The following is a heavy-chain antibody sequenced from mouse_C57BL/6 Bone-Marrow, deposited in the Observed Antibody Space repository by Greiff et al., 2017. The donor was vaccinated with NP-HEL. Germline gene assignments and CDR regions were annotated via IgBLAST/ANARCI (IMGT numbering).Heavy chain of an antibody. J-gene: IGHJ1*03. CDR3: ARSTMVTTTDWYFDV. V-gene: IGHV7-3*01. Sequence: EVQGVESGGGLVQPGGSLSLSCAASGFTFTDYYMSWVRQPPGKALEWLGFIRNKANGYTTEYSASVKGRFTISRDNSQSILYIQMNALRAEDSATYYCARSTMVTTTDWYFDVWGTGTTVTVSS. CDR1: GFTFTDYY. D-gene: IGHD2-2*01. CDR2: IRNKANGYTT.